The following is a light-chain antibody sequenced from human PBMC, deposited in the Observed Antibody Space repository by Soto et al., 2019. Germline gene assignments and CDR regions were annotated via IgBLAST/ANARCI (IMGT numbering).Light chain of an antibody. Sequence: EIMMTQSPATLSVSPGERATLSCRASQNISSYLIWYQQKPGQAPRLLIYGASNRATGIPARFSGSGSGTDFTLTISSVEAEDVAIYYCQQCRNEPITFGQGTRLEI. V-gene: IGKV3-11*01. J-gene: IGKJ5*01. CDR1: QNISSY. CDR2: GAS. CDR3: QQCRNEPIT.